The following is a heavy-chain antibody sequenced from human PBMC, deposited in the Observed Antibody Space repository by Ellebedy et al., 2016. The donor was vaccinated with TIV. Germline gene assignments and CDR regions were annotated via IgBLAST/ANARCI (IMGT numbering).Heavy chain of an antibody. CDR3: ATTEYSRTWSFDY. CDR1: GNTFTSYS. J-gene: IGHJ4*02. D-gene: IGHD6-13*01. V-gene: IGHV1-46*01. Sequence: AASVKVSCKASGNTFTSYSIYWVRRAPGRGLEWMGIINPTSGSTMYAQKFRGRVTVTSDTFTNTGYMELSSLTSEDTAVYFCATTEYSRTWSFDYWGQGTLVTVSS. CDR2: INPTSGST.